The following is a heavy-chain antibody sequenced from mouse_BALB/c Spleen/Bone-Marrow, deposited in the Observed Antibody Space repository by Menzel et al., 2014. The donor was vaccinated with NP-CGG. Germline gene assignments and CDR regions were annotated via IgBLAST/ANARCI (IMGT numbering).Heavy chain of an antibody. V-gene: IGHV14-3*02. Sequence: VQLQQSGAELVKPGASVKLSCTASGFNIKDTYMHWVKQSPEQGLEWIGRIDPANGNTKYDPKFQGKASITADTSSNTAYLQLSSLTSEDTAVYYCASYVYGYYFDYWEQGTTLTVSS. J-gene: IGHJ2*01. CDR3: ASYVYGYYFDY. D-gene: IGHD2-2*01. CDR1: GFNIKDTY. CDR2: IDPANGNT.